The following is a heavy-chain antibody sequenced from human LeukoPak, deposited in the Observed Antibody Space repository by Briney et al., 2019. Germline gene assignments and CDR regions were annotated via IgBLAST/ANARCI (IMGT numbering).Heavy chain of an antibody. CDR2: IYHSGST. Sequence: SETLSLTCAVSGGSISSSNWWSWVRQPPGKGLEWIGEIYHSGSTNYNPSLKSRVTISVDKSKNQFSLKLSSVTAADTAVYYCASTQTFAYPGRASWGQGTLVTVSS. D-gene: IGHD3-16*01. CDR3: ASTQTFAYPGRAS. J-gene: IGHJ4*02. V-gene: IGHV4-4*02. CDR1: GGSISSSNW.